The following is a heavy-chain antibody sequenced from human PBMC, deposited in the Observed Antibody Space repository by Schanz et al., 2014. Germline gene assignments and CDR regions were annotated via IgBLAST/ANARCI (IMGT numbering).Heavy chain of an antibody. V-gene: IGHV3-33*01. CDR2: IWYDENNK. Sequence: QVQLVESGGGVVQFGRSLRLSCVASGFTFSSYGMHWVRQAPGKGLEWVAVIWYDENNKYYADSVKGRFTMSRDNSKNTLYLHMNTLRSEDTAVYYCARDTSYGMDVWGQGTTVTVSS. J-gene: IGHJ6*02. CDR3: ARDTSYGMDV. CDR1: GFTFSSYG.